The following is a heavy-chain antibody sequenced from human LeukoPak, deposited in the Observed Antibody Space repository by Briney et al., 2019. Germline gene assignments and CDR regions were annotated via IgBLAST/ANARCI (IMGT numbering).Heavy chain of an antibody. J-gene: IGHJ3*02. V-gene: IGHV1-69*04. CDR2: IIPILGIA. D-gene: IGHD3-9*01. CDR1: GYTLTELS. CDR3: ARDLDILTGYSHDAFDI. Sequence: PGASVKVSCKVSGYTLTELSMHWVRQAPGKGLEWMGRIIPILGIANYAQKFQGRVTITADKSTSTAYMELSSLRSEDTAVYYCARDLDILTGYSHDAFDIWGQGTMVTVSS.